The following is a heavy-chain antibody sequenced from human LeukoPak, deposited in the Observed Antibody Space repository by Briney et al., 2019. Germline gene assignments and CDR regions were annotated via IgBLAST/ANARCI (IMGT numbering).Heavy chain of an antibody. CDR3: ARDRTVYSYGTLFDY. Sequence: GGSLRLSCASTFTFSIYGMHWDRQAPGKGLEWVAFIQYDGTNKYYADSVKGRFTISRDNSRNTLYLQMNSLRAEDTAVYYCARDRTVYSYGTLFDYWGQGTLVTVSS. CDR1: TFTFSIYG. J-gene: IGHJ4*02. CDR2: IQYDGTNK. D-gene: IGHD5-12*01. V-gene: IGHV3-30*02.